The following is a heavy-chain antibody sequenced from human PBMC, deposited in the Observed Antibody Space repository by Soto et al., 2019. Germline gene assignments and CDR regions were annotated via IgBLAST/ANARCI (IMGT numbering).Heavy chain of an antibody. V-gene: IGHV5-51*01. CDR1: GYSFTSYW. CDR3: ARHYTAMVPISKYYYYYGMDV. D-gene: IGHD5-18*01. J-gene: IGHJ6*02. CDR2: IYPGDSDT. Sequence: GESLKISCKGSGYSFTSYWIGWVRQMPGKGLEWMGIIYPGDSDTRYSPSFQGQVTISADKSISTAYLQWSSLKASDTAMYYCARHYTAMVPISKYYYYYGMDVWGQGTTVTVSS.